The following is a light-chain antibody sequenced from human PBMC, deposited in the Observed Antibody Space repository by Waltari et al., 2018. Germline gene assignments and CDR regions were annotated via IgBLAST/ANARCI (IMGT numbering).Light chain of an antibody. J-gene: IGKJ4*01. CDR2: EAS. V-gene: IGKV3-11*01. CDR3: QQRRKWPLT. CDR1: QTFTTC. Sequence: RRARQTFTTCLALVQHKPRHAPRPLLYEASHRATGIPAMFIGSVSVTDFTLSISNLEPEDSAVYCCQQRRKWPLTFGGGTKVEIK.